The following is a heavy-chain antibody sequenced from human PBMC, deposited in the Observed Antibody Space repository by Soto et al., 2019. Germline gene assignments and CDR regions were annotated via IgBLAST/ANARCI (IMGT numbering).Heavy chain of an antibody. CDR2: INPSGGST. CDR1: GYSITSYY. V-gene: IGHV1-46*01. D-gene: IGHD3-3*01. Sequence: ASVQVSCKTSGYSITSYYMHWVRRAPGQGVAWMGIINPSGGSTTYAQKFQGRATMTRDTSTGTVYMELSSLRSKDTAVYYCARDLRQGIYDFWSGYFYGMDVWGQGTTVTVSS. CDR3: ARDLRQGIYDFWSGYFYGMDV. J-gene: IGHJ6*02.